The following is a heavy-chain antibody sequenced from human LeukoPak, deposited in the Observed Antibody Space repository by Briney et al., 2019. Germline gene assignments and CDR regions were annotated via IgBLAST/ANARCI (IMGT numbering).Heavy chain of an antibody. CDR3: ARNDISGYFDY. CDR2: VYHSGST. Sequence: SETLSLTCAVSDYTISSGNYWGWIRQPPGKGLEWIGSVYHSGSTHYSPSLKSRVTISVDTSKNQFSLKLRSVTAADTAVHYCARNDISGYFDYWGQGTLVTVSS. V-gene: IGHV4-38-2*01. D-gene: IGHD3-22*01. CDR1: DYTISSGNY. J-gene: IGHJ4*02.